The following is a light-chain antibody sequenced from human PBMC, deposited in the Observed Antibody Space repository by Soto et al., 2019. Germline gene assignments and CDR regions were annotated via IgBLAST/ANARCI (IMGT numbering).Light chain of an antibody. CDR1: QTISSW. Sequence: DIQMTQSPSTLSGSVGDRVTITFRASQTISSWLAWYQQKPGKAPKLLIYKAASLESGVPSRFSGSGSGTEFTLTISSLQPDDFATYYCQQYNYYSRTFGQGTKVDI. V-gene: IGKV1-5*03. CDR2: KAA. J-gene: IGKJ1*01. CDR3: QQYNYYSRT.